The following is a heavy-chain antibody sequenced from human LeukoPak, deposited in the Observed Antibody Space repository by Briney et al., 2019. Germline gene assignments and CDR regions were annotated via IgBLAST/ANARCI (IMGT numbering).Heavy chain of an antibody. Sequence: SVKVSCKASGGTFSSYAISWVRQAAGQRLEWMGGIIPIFGTANYAQKLQDRVTITADESTSTAYMELSSLRSEDTAVYYCAREGKDGMGYFDYWGQGTLVTVSS. J-gene: IGHJ4*02. CDR3: AREGKDGMGYFDY. CDR2: IIPIFGTA. CDR1: GGTFSSYA. D-gene: IGHD1-26*01. V-gene: IGHV1-69*01.